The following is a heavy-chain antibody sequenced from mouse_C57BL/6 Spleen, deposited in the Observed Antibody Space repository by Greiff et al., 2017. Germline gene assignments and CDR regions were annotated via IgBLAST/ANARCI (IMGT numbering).Heavy chain of an antibody. CDR3: ARSPFDY. CDR2: INPSSGYT. Sequence: QVQLKESGAELARPGASVKMSCKASGYTFTSYTMHWVKQRPGQGLEWIGYINPSSGYTKYNQKFKDKATLTADKSSSTAYMQLSSLTSEDSAVXYCARSPFDYWGQGTTLTVSS. J-gene: IGHJ2*01. CDR1: GYTFTSYT. V-gene: IGHV1-4*01.